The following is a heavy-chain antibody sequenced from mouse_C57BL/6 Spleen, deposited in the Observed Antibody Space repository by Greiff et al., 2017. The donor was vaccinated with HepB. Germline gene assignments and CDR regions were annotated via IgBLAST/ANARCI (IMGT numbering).Heavy chain of an antibody. CDR3: ARPDYSNPAWLAY. Sequence: EVQLQQSGPELVKPGASVKISCKASGYSFTDYNMNWVKQSNGKSLEWIGVINPNYGTTNYNQKFKGKSTLTVDQSSSTVYMQHSSLTSEDSAVYYCARPDYSNPAWLAYWGQGTLVTVSA. V-gene: IGHV1-39*01. D-gene: IGHD2-5*01. CDR2: INPNYGTT. CDR1: GYSFTDYN. J-gene: IGHJ3*01.